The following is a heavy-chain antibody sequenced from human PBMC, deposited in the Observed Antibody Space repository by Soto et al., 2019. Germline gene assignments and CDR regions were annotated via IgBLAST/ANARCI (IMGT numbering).Heavy chain of an antibody. CDR1: GGSISSYY. CDR3: ARDLAGDLWSGSNWLDP. CDR2: IYTSGST. Sequence: SETLSLTCTVSGGSISSYYWSWIRQPAGKGLEWIGRIYTSGSTNYNPSLKSRVTMSVDTSKNQLSLKLSSVTAADTAVYYCARDLAGDLWSGSNWLDPWGQGTLVTVYS. V-gene: IGHV4-4*07. D-gene: IGHD3-3*01. J-gene: IGHJ5*02.